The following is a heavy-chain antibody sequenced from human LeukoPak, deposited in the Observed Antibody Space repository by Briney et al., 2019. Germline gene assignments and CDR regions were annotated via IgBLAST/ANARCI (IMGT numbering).Heavy chain of an antibody. CDR1: RVTFSRDW. Sequence: PGGSLRLSCAASRVTFSRDWMHWVRHAPGKGLVWVSRINSDGISTSYADSVKGRFTISRDNAKNTLYLQMNSLRAEDTAVYYCARDGNYYDSSGPADYWGQGTLVTVSS. D-gene: IGHD3-22*01. CDR2: INSDGIST. J-gene: IGHJ4*02. CDR3: ARDGNYYDSSGPADY. V-gene: IGHV3-74*01.